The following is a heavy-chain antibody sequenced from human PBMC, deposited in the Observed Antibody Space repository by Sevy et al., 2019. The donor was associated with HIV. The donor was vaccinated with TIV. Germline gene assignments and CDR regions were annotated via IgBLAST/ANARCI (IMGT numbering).Heavy chain of an antibody. Sequence: GGSLRLSCAASGFTFSSYGMNWVHQAPGKGLEWVSYISSTSETIYYADSVKGRFTISRDNAKNSLYLQMTSLRAEDTAVYYCARDAGGDYYDNSGFYYFIDYWGQGTLVTVSS. D-gene: IGHD3-22*01. V-gene: IGHV3-48*01. CDR3: ARDAGGDYYDNSGFYYFIDY. J-gene: IGHJ4*02. CDR1: GFTFSSYG. CDR2: ISSTSETI.